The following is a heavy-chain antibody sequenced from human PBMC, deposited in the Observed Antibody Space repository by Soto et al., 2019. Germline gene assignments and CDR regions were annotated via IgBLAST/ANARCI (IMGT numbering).Heavy chain of an antibody. CDR2: IYYSGST. CDR3: ARALWSGSVRRRPDYYGMDV. CDR1: GGSISSYY. Sequence: SETLSLTCTVSGGSISSYYWSWIRQPPGKGLEWIGYIYYSGSTNYNPSLKSRVTISVDTSKNQFSLKLSSVTAADTAVYYFARALWSGSVRRRPDYYGMDVWGQGTTVTVSS. V-gene: IGHV4-59*01. J-gene: IGHJ6*02. D-gene: IGHD3-3*01.